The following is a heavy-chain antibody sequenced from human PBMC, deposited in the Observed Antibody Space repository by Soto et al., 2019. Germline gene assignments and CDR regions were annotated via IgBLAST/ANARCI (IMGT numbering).Heavy chain of an antibody. V-gene: IGHV1-18*01. J-gene: IGHJ6*03. D-gene: IGHD6-25*01. CDR3: ARGSVGAGYYMDV. Sequence: QVQLVQSGGEVKKPGASVKVSCRASGSTFTSYGIAWVRQAPGQGPEWMGWFSTYNGNTNSAQKFQGRLVLTTDTATNTAYMELRSLTSDDTAIYCCARGSVGAGYYMDVWGKGTTVSVSS. CDR2: FSTYNGNT. CDR1: GSTFTSYG.